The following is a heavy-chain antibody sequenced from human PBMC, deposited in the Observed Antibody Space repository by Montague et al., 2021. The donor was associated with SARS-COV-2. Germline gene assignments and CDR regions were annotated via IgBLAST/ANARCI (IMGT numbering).Heavy chain of an antibody. CDR2: INHGGST. CDR3: ARLGDGVVPSPILGVGPYYSYYYMDV. V-gene: IGHV4-34*01. D-gene: IGHD3-10*01. CDR1: GTSFSGYY. Sequence: SETLSLTCAVHGTSFSGYYWNWIRQPPGKGLEWIGEINHGGSTKYSPSLNSRLTISADTSKNQFSLKLTSVAAADTAVYYCARLGDGVVPSPILGVGPYYSYYYMDVWGKGTTVTVSS. J-gene: IGHJ6*03.